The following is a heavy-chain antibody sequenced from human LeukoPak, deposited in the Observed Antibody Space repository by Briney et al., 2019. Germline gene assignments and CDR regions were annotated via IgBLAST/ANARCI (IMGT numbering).Heavy chain of an antibody. V-gene: IGHV4-34*01. Sequence: SETLSLTCGVYGGSFSGYYWTWIRQPPGKGLEWIGEINHSGSTNYNPSLKSRVTISVDTSKNQFSLKLSSVTAADTAVYYCARGQGSNIVVVPAAISRGWFDPWGQGTLVTVSS. J-gene: IGHJ5*02. CDR2: INHSGST. CDR3: ARGQGSNIVVVPAAISRGWFDP. D-gene: IGHD2-2*02. CDR1: GGSFSGYY.